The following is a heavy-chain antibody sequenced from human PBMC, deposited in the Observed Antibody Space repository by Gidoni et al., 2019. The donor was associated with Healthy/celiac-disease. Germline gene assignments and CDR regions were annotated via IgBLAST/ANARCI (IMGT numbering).Heavy chain of an antibody. J-gene: IGHJ6*02. Sequence: EVQLVESGGGLVQPGGSLRLSCAASGFIFSSYSMNWVRQAPGKGLEWVSCISSSSSTIYYADSVKGRFTISRDNAKNSLYLQMNSLRDEDTAVYYCASSSIAAQYYYYGMDVWGQGTTVTVSS. D-gene: IGHD6-6*01. CDR1: GFIFSSYS. CDR2: ISSSSSTI. CDR3: ASSSIAAQYYYYGMDV. V-gene: IGHV3-48*02.